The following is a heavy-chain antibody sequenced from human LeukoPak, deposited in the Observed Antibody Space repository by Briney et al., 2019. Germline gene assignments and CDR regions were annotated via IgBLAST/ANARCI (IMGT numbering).Heavy chain of an antibody. D-gene: IGHD4-17*01. CDR1: GGSISSGDYY. Sequence: SQTLSLTCTVSGGSISSGDYYWSWIRQPPGKGLEWIGYIYYSGSTYYNPSLKSRVTISVDTSKNQFSLKLSSVTAADTAVYYCARANGDSIHYYYYYMDVWGKGTTVTVSS. J-gene: IGHJ6*03. V-gene: IGHV4-30-4*08. CDR3: ARANGDSIHYYYYYMDV. CDR2: IYYSGST.